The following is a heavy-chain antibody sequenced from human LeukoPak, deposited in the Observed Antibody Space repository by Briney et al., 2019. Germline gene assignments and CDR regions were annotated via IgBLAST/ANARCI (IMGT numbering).Heavy chain of an antibody. Sequence: GGSLRLSCAASGFTFSNAWMSWVRQAPGKGLEWVGRIISKADGGTTDYAAPVKGRFTISRDDSKNTLYLQMNSLKTEDTAVYYCTTGYFDWLLNWGQGTLVTVSS. CDR2: IISKADGGTT. D-gene: IGHD3-9*01. J-gene: IGHJ4*02. CDR3: TTGYFDWLLN. V-gene: IGHV3-15*01. CDR1: GFTFSNAW.